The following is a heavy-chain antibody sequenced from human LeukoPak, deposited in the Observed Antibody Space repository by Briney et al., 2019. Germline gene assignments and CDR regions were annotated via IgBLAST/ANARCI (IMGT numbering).Heavy chain of an antibody. Sequence: ASVKVSCKASGYTFTGYYMHWVRQAPGQGLEWMGWINPNSGGTNYAQKFQGRVTMTRDTSISTAYMELSRLRAEDTAVYYCAKAGIYDYVWGSYLVDWGQGTLVTVSS. V-gene: IGHV1-2*02. CDR1: GYTFTGYY. CDR3: AKAGIYDYVWGSYLVD. CDR2: INPNSGGT. J-gene: IGHJ4*02. D-gene: IGHD3-16*01.